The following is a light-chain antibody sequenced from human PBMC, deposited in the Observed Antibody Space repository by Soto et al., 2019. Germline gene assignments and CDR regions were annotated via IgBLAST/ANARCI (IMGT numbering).Light chain of an antibody. CDR3: SSYTSSSTVV. Sequence: QSALTQPASVSGSPGQSITISCTGTSSDVGGYNYVSWYQQHPGKAPKLMIYDVSNRPSGVSNRFSGSNSGNTASLTISGPQADDESDYYCSSYTSSSTVVFGGGTQLTVL. CDR1: SSDVGGYNY. J-gene: IGLJ2*01. CDR2: DVS. V-gene: IGLV2-14*01.